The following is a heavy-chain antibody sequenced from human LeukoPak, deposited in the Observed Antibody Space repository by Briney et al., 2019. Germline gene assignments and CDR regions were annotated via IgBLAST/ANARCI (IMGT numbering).Heavy chain of an antibody. D-gene: IGHD2-2*01. J-gene: IGHJ4*02. CDR3: TRDHPDCRGTSCLLFDS. Sequence: GGSLRLSCAASGFTFSSYAMSWVRQAPGKGLEWVSTITRGGGTTYYADSVTGRFTISRDNSKDTLYLQMNSLRVEDSAVFYCTRDHPDCRGTSCLLFDSWGQGTPVTVSS. CDR1: GFTFSSYA. CDR2: ITRGGGTT. V-gene: IGHV3-23*01.